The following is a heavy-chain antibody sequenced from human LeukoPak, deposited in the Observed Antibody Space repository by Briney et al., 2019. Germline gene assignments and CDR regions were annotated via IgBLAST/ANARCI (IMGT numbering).Heavy chain of an antibody. J-gene: IGHJ5*02. CDR2: IHTSGST. V-gene: IGHV4-4*07. D-gene: IGHD3-10*01. CDR3: ARMVRGVTSGNWFDP. Sequence: PSETLSLTCTVSGVSISSYYWSWIRQPAGKGLEWIGRIHTSGSTNYNPSLKSRVTMSVDTSKNEFSLKLSSVTAADTAVYYCARMVRGVTSGNWFDPWGQGTLVTVSS. CDR1: GVSISSYY.